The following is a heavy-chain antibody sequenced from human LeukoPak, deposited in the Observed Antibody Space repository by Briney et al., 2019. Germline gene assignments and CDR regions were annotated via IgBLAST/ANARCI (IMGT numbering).Heavy chain of an antibody. CDR3: AELGITMIGGV. D-gene: IGHD3-10*02. CDR2: ISGSGGTT. Sequence: PGGSLRLSCAASGFTFSSYGMSWVRQAPGKGLEWVSAISGSGGTTYYADSVKGRFTISRDNSKKTLYLQMNSLRAEDTAVYYCAELGITMIGGVWGKGTTVTISS. CDR1: GFTFSSYG. V-gene: IGHV3-23*01. J-gene: IGHJ6*04.